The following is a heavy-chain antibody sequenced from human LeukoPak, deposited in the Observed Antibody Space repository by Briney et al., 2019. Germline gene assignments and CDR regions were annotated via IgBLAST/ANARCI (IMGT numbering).Heavy chain of an antibody. CDR3: ARVEEGYGSGRRENYYYYYMDV. CDR1: GGPFSGYY. V-gene: IGHV4-34*01. D-gene: IGHD3-10*01. CDR2: INHSGST. Sequence: PSETLSLTCAVYGGPFSGYYWSWIRQPPGKGLEWIGEINHSGSTNYNPSLKSRVTISVDTSKNQFSLKLSSVTAADTAVYYCARVEEGYGSGRRENYYYYYMDVWGKGTTVTISS. J-gene: IGHJ6*03.